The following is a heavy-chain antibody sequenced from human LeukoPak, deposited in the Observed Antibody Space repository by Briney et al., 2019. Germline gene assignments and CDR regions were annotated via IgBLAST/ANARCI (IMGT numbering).Heavy chain of an antibody. Sequence: PSETLSLTCAVYGGSFSGYYWTWIRQPPGKGLEWIGEINHSGSTNYNPSLKSRVTMSVDTSKNQFSLKLSSVTAADTAVYYCASIGYCSSTSCPVLNNWFDPWGQGTLVTVSS. CDR3: ASIGYCSSTSCPVLNNWFDP. J-gene: IGHJ5*02. CDR1: GGSFSGYY. D-gene: IGHD2-2*01. CDR2: INHSGST. V-gene: IGHV4-34*01.